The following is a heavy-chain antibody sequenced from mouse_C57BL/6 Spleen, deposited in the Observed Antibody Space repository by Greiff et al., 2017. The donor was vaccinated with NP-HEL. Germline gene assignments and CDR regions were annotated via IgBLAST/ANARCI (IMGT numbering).Heavy chain of an antibody. J-gene: IGHJ2*01. CDR2: ISSSSSTI. D-gene: IGHD2-2*01. CDR3: ARGWLRTFDY. V-gene: IGHV5-17*01. Sequence: EVKLVESGGGLVKPGGSLKLSCAASGFTFSDYGMHWVRQAPEKGLEWVAYISSSSSTIYYADTVKGRFTISRDNAKNTLFLQMTSLRSEDTAMYYCARGWLRTFDYWGQGTTLTVSS. CDR1: GFTFSDYG.